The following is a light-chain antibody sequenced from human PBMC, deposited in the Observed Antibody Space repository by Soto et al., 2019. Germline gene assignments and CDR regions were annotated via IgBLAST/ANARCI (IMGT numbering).Light chain of an antibody. V-gene: IGLV1-44*01. CDR1: SSNIGSNT. Sequence: QSVLTQPPSASGTPGQRVTISCSGSSSNIGSNTVNWYQQLPGTAPKLLIYSNNQRPSGVPDRFSGSKSGTSASLAISGLQSEDEADYHCAAWDVSLNAYVFGTGTKVTVL. J-gene: IGLJ1*01. CDR2: SNN. CDR3: AAWDVSLNAYV.